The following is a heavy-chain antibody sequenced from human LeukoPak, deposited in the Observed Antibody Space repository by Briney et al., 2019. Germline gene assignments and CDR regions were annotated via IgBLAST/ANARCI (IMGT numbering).Heavy chain of an antibody. V-gene: IGHV7-4-1*02. CDR2: INTNTGNP. CDR1: GYTFTSYA. J-gene: IGHJ5*02. D-gene: IGHD4-11*01. Sequence: GSVKVSCKASGYTFTSYAMNWVRQAPGQGLEWMGWINTNTGNPTYAQGFTGRFVFSLDTSVNTAYLQISSLKTEDTAVYYCARDPRGGYSNLYPWGQGTLVTVSS. CDR3: ARDPRGGYSNLYP.